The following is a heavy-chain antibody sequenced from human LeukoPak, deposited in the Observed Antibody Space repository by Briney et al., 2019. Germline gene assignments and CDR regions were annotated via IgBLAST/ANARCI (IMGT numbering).Heavy chain of an antibody. CDR1: GFTFSSYS. CDR2: IKQDGSEK. D-gene: IGHD2-21*02. CDR3: ARGRDDAFDI. J-gene: IGHJ3*02. Sequence: GRSLRLSCAASGFTFSSYSMNWVRQAPGKGLEWVANIKQDGSEKYYVDSVKGRFTISRDNSRNTLYLQMNSLRAEDTAVYYCARGRDDAFDIWGQGTMVTVSS. V-gene: IGHV3-7*03.